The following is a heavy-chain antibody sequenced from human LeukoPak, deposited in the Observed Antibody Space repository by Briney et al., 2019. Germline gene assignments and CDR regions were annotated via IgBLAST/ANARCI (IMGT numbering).Heavy chain of an antibody. J-gene: IGHJ3*02. V-gene: IGHV4-34*01. CDR2: INHSGST. CDR3: AANYYGSGSYYPDAFDI. Sequence: PSETLSLTCTVSGGSISPYYWSWIRQPPGKGLEWIGEINHSGSTNYNPSLKSRVTISVDTSKNQFSLKLSSVTVADTAVYYCAANYYGSGSYYPDAFDIWGQGTMVTVSS. CDR1: GGSISPYY. D-gene: IGHD3-10*01.